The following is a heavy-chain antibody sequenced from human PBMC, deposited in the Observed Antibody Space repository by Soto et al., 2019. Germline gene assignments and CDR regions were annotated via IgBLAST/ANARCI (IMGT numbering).Heavy chain of an antibody. J-gene: IGHJ4*02. CDR3: ARVGYDYVRGSYRYTNY. CDR1: GGSFSGYY. Sequence: SETLSLPCAVYGGSFSGYYWSWIRQPPGKGLEWIGEINHSGSTNYNPSLKSRVTISVDTSKNQFSLKLSSVTAADTAVYYCARVGYDYVRGSYRYTNYWGQGTMVTVSS. V-gene: IGHV4-34*01. D-gene: IGHD3-16*02. CDR2: INHSGST.